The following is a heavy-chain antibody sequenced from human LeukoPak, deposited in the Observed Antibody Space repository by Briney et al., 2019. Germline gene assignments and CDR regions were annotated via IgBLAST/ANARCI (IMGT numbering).Heavy chain of an antibody. V-gene: IGHV1-69*13. CDR3: ATEARIAAAGFFDY. CDR1: GGTFSSYA. J-gene: IGHJ4*02. CDR2: IIPIFGTA. D-gene: IGHD6-13*01. Sequence: GASVKVSCKASGGTFSSYAISWVRQAPGQGLEWMGGIIPIFGTANYAQKFQGRVTITADESTSTAYMELSSLRSEDTAVYYCATEARIAAAGFFDYWGQGTLVTVSS.